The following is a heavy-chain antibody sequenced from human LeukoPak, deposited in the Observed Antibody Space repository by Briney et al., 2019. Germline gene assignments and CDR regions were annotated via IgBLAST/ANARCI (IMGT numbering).Heavy chain of an antibody. CDR1: GFTLSSYA. Sequence: GGSLRLSCAASGFTLSSYAMHWVRQAPGKGLEWVAVISYDGSNKYYADSVKGRFTISRDNSKNTLYLQMNSLRAEDTAVYYCARTSILGYCSGGSCYEEGFDYWGQGTLVTVSS. V-gene: IGHV3-30-3*01. J-gene: IGHJ4*02. CDR2: ISYDGSNK. CDR3: ARTSILGYCSGGSCYEEGFDY. D-gene: IGHD2-15*01.